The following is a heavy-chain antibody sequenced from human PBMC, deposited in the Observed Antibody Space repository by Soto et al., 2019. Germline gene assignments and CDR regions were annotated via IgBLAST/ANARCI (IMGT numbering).Heavy chain of an antibody. CDR1: GGTFSSYA. CDR2: IIPIFGTA. V-gene: IGHV1-69*06. J-gene: IGHJ6*02. CDR3: ARDKQQLVPNYYYYYGMDV. D-gene: IGHD6-13*01. Sequence: QVQLVQSGAEVKKPGSSVKVSCKASGGTFSSYAISWVRQAPGQGLEWMGGIIPIFGTANYAQKFQGRVTITADKSTSTCYMELSSLRAEDTAVYYCARDKQQLVPNYYYYYGMDVWGQGTTVTVSS.